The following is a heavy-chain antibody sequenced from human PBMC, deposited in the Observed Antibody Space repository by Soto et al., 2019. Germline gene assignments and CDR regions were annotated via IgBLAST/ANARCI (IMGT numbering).Heavy chain of an antibody. J-gene: IGHJ6*01. CDR3: AREGSRDGRGYCSITLCYGLPDV. V-gene: IGHV5-10-1*01. CDR2: IDPSDSYT. Sequence: GESLKISCKGSGYSFTSYWISWVRQMPGKGLEWMGRIDPSDSYTNYSPSFQGHVTISADKSISTAYLQWSSLKASYTAMYYYAREGSRDGRGYCSITLCYGLPDVWGQGTTVTVSS. D-gene: IGHD2-2*01. CDR1: GYSFTSYW.